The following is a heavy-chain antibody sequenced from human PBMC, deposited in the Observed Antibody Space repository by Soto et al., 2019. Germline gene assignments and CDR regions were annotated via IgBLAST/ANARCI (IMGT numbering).Heavy chain of an antibody. J-gene: IGHJ4*02. CDR3: ARDVPTDPGSAY. V-gene: IGHV3-21*01. D-gene: IGHD1-26*01. CDR1: GFTFSSYS. Sequence: GSLRLSCAASGFTFSSYSMNWVRQAPGKGLEWVSSISSSSSYIYYADSVKGRFTISRDNAKNSLYLQMNSLRAEDTAVYYCARDVPTDPGSAYWGQGTLVTVPS. CDR2: ISSSSSYI.